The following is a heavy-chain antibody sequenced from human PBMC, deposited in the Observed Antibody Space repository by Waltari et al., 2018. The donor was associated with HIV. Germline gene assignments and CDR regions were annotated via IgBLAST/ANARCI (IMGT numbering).Heavy chain of an antibody. CDR3: ARGYSSSRWIPLYH. CDR2: FWSDGAEI. D-gene: IGHD6-6*01. CDR1: GFTFSNIA. Sequence: QVQLVESGGGVVQPGTSLPLSCAVSGFTFSNIALHWLRQSTGKGLEWLAVFWSDGAEISYADSVKGRFTVSKDSSQKTLYLHLTSLRAEDTALYYCARGYSSSRWIPLYHWGRGTLVTVSS. J-gene: IGHJ4*02. V-gene: IGHV3-33*01.